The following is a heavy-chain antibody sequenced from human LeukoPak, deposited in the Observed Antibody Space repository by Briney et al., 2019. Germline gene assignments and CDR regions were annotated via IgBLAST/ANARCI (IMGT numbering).Heavy chain of an antibody. D-gene: IGHD3-10*01. Sequence: GASVKVSCKASGYTFTGYFMHWVRQAPGQGLEWMGIINPSGGSTSYAQKFQGRVTMTRDTSTSTVYMELSSLRSEDTAVYYCARGTNDYDSGSLNWFDPWGQGTLVTVSS. CDR2: INPSGGST. CDR1: GYTFTGYF. CDR3: ARGTNDYDSGSLNWFDP. V-gene: IGHV1-46*01. J-gene: IGHJ5*02.